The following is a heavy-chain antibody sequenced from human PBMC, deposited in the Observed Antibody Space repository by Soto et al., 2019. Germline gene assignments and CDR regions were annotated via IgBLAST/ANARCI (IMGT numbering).Heavy chain of an antibody. Sequence: QVQLVQSGAEVRQPASSVKVSCKTSGGTFSSYAISWVRQAPGQGLEWMGGIVPIVDTSTYAQKFQGRVTITADESTSTVYMGLSSLRSDDTAVYYCVRVVAIPGSPDNWGKGTLVTVSS. CDR2: IVPIVDTS. D-gene: IGHD2-15*01. CDR1: GGTFSSYA. V-gene: IGHV1-69*12. CDR3: VRVVAIPGSPDN. J-gene: IGHJ4*02.